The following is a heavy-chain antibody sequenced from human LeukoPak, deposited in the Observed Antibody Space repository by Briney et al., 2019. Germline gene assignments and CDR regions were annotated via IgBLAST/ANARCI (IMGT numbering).Heavy chain of an antibody. Sequence: GGSLRLSCAGSGFTFNTSAMSWVRQAPGKGLEWVSAISGSGRSTYYTDSVKGRFTISRDNSKNTLYLQMNSLRAEDTAVYYCAKKEGDYDFWSGYYTPWIFDYWGQGTLVTVSS. CDR3: AKKEGDYDFWSGYYTPWIFDY. V-gene: IGHV3-23*01. D-gene: IGHD3-3*01. CDR2: ISGSGRST. J-gene: IGHJ4*02. CDR1: GFTFNTSA.